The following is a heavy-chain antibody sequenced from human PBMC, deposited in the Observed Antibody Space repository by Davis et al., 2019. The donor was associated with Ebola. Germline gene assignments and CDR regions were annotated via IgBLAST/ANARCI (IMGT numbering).Heavy chain of an antibody. D-gene: IGHD3-3*01. CDR3: ARGLHSTWSGYYWGVDH. CDR1: GFTFSDYY. CDR2: ISSGAGFT. V-gene: IGHV3-11*06. J-gene: IGHJ4*02. Sequence: PGGSLRLSCAASGFTFSDYYMSWIRQAPGKGLEWVSYISSGAGFTHYADSVKGRFTVSRDNAKNSLYLQMNSLRAEDTAVYYCARGLHSTWSGYYWGVDHWGQGTLVTVSS.